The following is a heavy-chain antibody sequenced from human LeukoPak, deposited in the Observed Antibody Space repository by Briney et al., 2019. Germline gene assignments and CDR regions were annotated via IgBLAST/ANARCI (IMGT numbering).Heavy chain of an antibody. D-gene: IGHD3-22*01. J-gene: IGHJ3*02. Sequence: PGGSLRLSCAASGFTFYDYGMSWVRHAPGKGLEWVSGINWNGGRTVYADSVKGRFTISRDNAKNSLYLQMNSLRAEDTAVYYCARDRVPDYYDSSGYYPDAFDIWGQGTMVTVSS. CDR1: GFTFYDYG. V-gene: IGHV3-20*04. CDR2: INWNGGRT. CDR3: ARDRVPDYYDSSGYYPDAFDI.